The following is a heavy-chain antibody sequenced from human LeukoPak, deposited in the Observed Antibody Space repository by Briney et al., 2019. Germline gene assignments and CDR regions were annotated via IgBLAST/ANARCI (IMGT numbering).Heavy chain of an antibody. V-gene: IGHV4-59*01. CDR1: GGSFSSYY. J-gene: IGHJ6*02. CDR2: IYYSGST. Sequence: SETLSLTCAVYGGSFSSYYWSWIRQPPGKGLEWIGYIYYSGSTNYNPSLKSRVTISVDTSKNQFSLKLSSVTAADTAVYYCARDMAGSSGWYDYYYGMDVWGQGTTVTVSS. CDR3: ARDMAGSSGWYDYYYGMDV. D-gene: IGHD6-19*01.